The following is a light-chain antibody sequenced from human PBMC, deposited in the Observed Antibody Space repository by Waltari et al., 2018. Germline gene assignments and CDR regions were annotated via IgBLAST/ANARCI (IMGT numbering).Light chain of an antibody. J-gene: IGLJ3*02. CDR1: TSDLGGYNY. CDR2: DVS. V-gene: IGLV2-14*01. CDR3: SSFTSSSTWV. Sequence: QSALTQPASVSGSPGQSITISCTGTTSDLGGYNYVSWYQQHPGKAPKLSIYDVSSRPSGVSNRFSGSKSGNTASLTISGLPAEDEADYYCSSFTSSSTWVFGGGTKLTVL.